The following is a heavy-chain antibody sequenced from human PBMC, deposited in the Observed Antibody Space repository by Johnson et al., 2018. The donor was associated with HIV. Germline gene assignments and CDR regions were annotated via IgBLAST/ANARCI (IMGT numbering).Heavy chain of an antibody. D-gene: IGHD3-16*01. CDR1: GFTFSTYG. CDR2: MWYDGSNK. Sequence: QVQLVESGGGVVQPGRSLRLSCAASGFTFSTYGMHWVRQAPGKGLEWVAVMWYDGSNKFYGDSVKGRFTISRDNSKNTLYLQMNSLRAEDTAVYYCARGEWVGGAFDIWGQGTMVTVSS. CDR3: ARGEWVGGAFDI. J-gene: IGHJ3*02. V-gene: IGHV3-33*01.